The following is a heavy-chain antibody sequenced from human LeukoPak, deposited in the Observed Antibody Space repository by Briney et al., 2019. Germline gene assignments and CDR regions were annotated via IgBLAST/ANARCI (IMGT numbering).Heavy chain of an antibody. CDR2: IRSKAYGGTT. J-gene: IGHJ4*02. V-gene: IGHV3-49*03. CDR1: GFTFGDYA. Sequence: GGSLRLSSTASGFTFGDYAMSWFRQAPGKGLEWVGFIRSKAYGGTTEYAASVKGRFTISRDDSKSIAYLQMNSLKTEDTAVYYCTRDGNRYVVDYWGQGTLVTVSS. D-gene: IGHD3-10*02. CDR3: TRDGNRYVVDY.